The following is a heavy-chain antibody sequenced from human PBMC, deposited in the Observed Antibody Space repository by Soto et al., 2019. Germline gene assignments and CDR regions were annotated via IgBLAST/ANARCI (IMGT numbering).Heavy chain of an antibody. CDR1: GFTFSSYW. Sequence: PGGSLRLSCAASGFTFSSYWMSWVRQAPGKGLEWVANIKQAGSEKYYVDSVKGRFTISRDNAKNSLYLQMNSLRAEDTAVYYCARDYYDSSGYYALFGYWGQGTLVTVSS. V-gene: IGHV3-7*03. D-gene: IGHD3-22*01. CDR2: IKQAGSEK. J-gene: IGHJ4*02. CDR3: ARDYYDSSGYYALFGY.